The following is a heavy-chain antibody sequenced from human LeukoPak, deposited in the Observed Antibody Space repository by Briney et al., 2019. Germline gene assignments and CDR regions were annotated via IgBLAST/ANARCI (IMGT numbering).Heavy chain of an antibody. V-gene: IGHV3-30-3*01. CDR1: GFTFSSYA. Sequence: PGGSLRLSCAASGFTFSSYAMHWVRQAPGKGLEWVAVISYDGSNKYYADSVKGRFTISRDNSKNTLYLQMNSLRAEDTAVYYCAREGYDILTYYYYYYGMDVWGQGTTVTVSS. D-gene: IGHD3-9*01. CDR2: ISYDGSNK. CDR3: AREGYDILTYYYYYYGMDV. J-gene: IGHJ6*02.